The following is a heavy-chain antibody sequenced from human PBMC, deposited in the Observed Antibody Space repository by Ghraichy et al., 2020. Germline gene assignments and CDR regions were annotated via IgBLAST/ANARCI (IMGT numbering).Heavy chain of an antibody. CDR2: ISTSGATT. CDR3: AREGPYGGNSYFDY. V-gene: IGHV3-48*03. D-gene: IGHD4-23*01. CDR1: GFTFSNYE. J-gene: IGHJ4*01. Sequence: GGSLRLSCEVSGFTFSNYEMDWVRQAPGKGLEWVSYISTSGATTHYADSVKGRFTISRDNAKNSLYLQMNSLRAEDTAVYYCAREGPYGGNSYFDYWGHGTLVTVSS.